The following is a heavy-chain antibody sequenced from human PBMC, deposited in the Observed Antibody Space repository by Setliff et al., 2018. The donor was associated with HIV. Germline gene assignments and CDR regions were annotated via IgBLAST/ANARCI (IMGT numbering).Heavy chain of an antibody. D-gene: IGHD1-26*01. CDR1: XGSISSSSYY. CDR2: IYYSGST. CDR3: ASGLWDHHGRGFQH. Sequence: SETXXXTCXVSXGSISSSSYYWGWIRQPPGKGLEWIGSIYYSGSTYHNPSLKSRLTISVDTSKNQFSLWLSSVTAEDTAVYYCASGLWDHHGRGFQHWGQGTLVTVSS. V-gene: IGHV4-39*01. J-gene: IGHJ1*01.